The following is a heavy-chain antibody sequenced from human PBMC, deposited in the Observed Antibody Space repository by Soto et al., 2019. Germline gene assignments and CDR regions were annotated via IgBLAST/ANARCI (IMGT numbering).Heavy chain of an antibody. CDR2: INHSGST. J-gene: IGHJ5*02. CDR3: ARGMVRGVNWFYP. Sequence: QVHLQQWGAGLLMPSETLSLTCAVYGGSFSDYTWNWIRQPPGKGLEWIGEINHSGSTDYNPSLKSRVTISVDTSKNQLSLKVTSVTAADTAVYYCARGMVRGVNWFYPWGQGTLVTVSS. D-gene: IGHD3-10*01. V-gene: IGHV4-34*01. CDR1: GGSFSDYT.